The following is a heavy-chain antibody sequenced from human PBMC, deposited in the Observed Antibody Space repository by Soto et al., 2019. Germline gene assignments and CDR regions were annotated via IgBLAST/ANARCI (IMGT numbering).Heavy chain of an antibody. D-gene: IGHD4-4*01. V-gene: IGHV4-59*01. CDR2: FHYSGIS. CDR3: ARGASNWQYFDY. CDR1: DASIRGYY. J-gene: IGHJ4*02. Sequence: KTSETLSVTCTVSDASIRGYYWSWIRQPPGKGLEWIGYFHYSGISNYNSSLKSRVTMSLDTPKNQFSLKLSSVSAADTAIYYCARGASNWQYFDYWGQGALVTVSS.